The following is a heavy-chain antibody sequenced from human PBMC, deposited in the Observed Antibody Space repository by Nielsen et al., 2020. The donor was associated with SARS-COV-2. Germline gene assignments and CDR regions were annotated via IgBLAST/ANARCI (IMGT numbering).Heavy chain of an antibody. CDR2: IYYSGST. J-gene: IGHJ4*02. D-gene: IGHD4-17*01. CDR1: GGSITSGAYY. Sequence: LRLSCTVSGGSITSGAYYWSWIRQHPGKGLEWIGYIYYSGSTYYNPSLKSRVTISVDMSKNQFSLKLSSVTAADTAVYYCARSGGTTVTTLSPFYFDYWGQGTLVTVSS. CDR3: ARSGGTTVTTLSPFYFDY. V-gene: IGHV4-31*03.